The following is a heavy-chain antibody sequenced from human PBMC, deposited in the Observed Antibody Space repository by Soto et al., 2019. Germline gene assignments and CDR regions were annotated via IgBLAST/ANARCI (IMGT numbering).Heavy chain of an antibody. CDR3: ARDQDILTGYYAYYFDY. V-gene: IGHV3-30-3*01. Sequence: GGSLRLSCAASGFTFSSYAMHWVRQAPGKGLEWVAVISYDGSNKYYADSVKGRFTISRDNSKNTLYLQMNSLRAEDTAVYYCARDQDILTGYYAYYFDYWGQGTLVTVSS. D-gene: IGHD3-9*01. CDR1: GFTFSSYA. CDR2: ISYDGSNK. J-gene: IGHJ4*02.